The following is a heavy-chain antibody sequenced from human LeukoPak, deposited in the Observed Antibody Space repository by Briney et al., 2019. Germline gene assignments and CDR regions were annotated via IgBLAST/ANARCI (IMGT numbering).Heavy chain of an antibody. D-gene: IGHD6-13*01. CDR3: AKDLLYSSSWSTDY. V-gene: IGHV3-74*01. J-gene: IGHJ4*02. CDR1: GFTFNKYW. Sequence: GGSLRLSCAASGFTFNKYWMTWVRQAPGKGLVWVSRINSDGSSTSYADSVKGRFTISRDNAKNTLYLQMNSLRAEDTAVYYCAKDLLYSSSWSTDYWGQGTLVTVSS. CDR2: INSDGSST.